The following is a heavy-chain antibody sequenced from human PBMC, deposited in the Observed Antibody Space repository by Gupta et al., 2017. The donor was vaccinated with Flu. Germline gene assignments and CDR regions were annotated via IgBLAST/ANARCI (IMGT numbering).Heavy chain of an antibody. CDR3: ARHPIEVRSNWYFDL. D-gene: IGHD3-10*01. CDR1: DGSISSSDYY. Sequence: QLQLQESSPGLVKPSETLSLTCTVSDGSISSSDYYWGWIRQSPGKGLEWIASVYYSGRTYYNPSFKSRVIISGDTSTNHFSLELSSMTATDSAVYYCARHPIEVRSNWYFDLWGRGTLVTVSA. CDR2: VYYSGRT. V-gene: IGHV4-39*01. J-gene: IGHJ2*01.